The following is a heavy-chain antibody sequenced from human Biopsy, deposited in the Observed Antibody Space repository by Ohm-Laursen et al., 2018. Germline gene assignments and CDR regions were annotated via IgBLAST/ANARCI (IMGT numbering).Heavy chain of an antibody. CDR3: ARHAPSYSGSYWRYFDL. D-gene: IGHD1-26*01. CDR2: IYYTGST. J-gene: IGHJ2*01. CDR1: GGSISSYY. Sequence: SDTLSLTCTVSGGSISSYYWSWIRQPPGKGLEWIGYIYYTGSTNYNPSLKSRVITSVDTSMNHLSLRLTSVTAADTAVYYCARHAPSYSGSYWRYFDLWGRGTLVTVSS. V-gene: IGHV4-59*08.